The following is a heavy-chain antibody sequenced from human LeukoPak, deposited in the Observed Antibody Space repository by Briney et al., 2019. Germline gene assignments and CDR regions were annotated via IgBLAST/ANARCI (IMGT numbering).Heavy chain of an antibody. CDR3: ARGTRDSGQDY. CDR1: GAIVSSTLTA. J-gene: IGHJ4*02. V-gene: IGHV6-1*01. Sequence: SQTLSLTCDISGAIVSSTLTAWNWIRQSPSRGLEWLGRTYYRSKWYSDYAVSVRSRIIVSRDTSKNQFSLQLNSVTPEDTAVYYCARGTRDSGQDYWGQGSLVIVSS. CDR2: TYYRSKWYS. D-gene: IGHD5-12*01.